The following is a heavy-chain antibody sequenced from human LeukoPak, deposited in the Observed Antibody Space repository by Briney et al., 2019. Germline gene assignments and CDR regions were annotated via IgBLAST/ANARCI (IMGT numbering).Heavy chain of an antibody. CDR2: IDPSDSYT. CDR3: ARHAKAYGSSCDY. D-gene: IGHD6-13*01. CDR1: GYSFTTYW. J-gene: IGHJ4*02. Sequence: GESLKISCKCSGYSFTTYWISWVRQMPGKGLEWMGRIDPSDSYTNYSPSFQGHVTISADKSFSTAYLQWTSLKASDTAMYCCARHAKAYGSSCDYWGQGTLVTVSS. V-gene: IGHV5-10-1*01.